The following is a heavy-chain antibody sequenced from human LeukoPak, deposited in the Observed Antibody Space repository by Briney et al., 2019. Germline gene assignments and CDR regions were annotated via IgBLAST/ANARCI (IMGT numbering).Heavy chain of an antibody. D-gene: IGHD3-3*01. CDR2: INPSGAST. Sequence: ASVKVSCKASGYTFTSYYMHWVRQAPGQGLEWMGVINPSGASTNFAQKLQGRVTMTRDTSTSTAYMELRSLRSDDTAVYYCARTLAGRFDYYYYMDVWGKGTTVTVSS. CDR1: GYTFTSYY. V-gene: IGHV1-46*01. CDR3: ARTLAGRFDYYYYMDV. J-gene: IGHJ6*03.